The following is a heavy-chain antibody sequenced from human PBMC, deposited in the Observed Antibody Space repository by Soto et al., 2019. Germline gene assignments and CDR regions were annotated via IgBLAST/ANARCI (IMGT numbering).Heavy chain of an antibody. V-gene: IGHV3-21*01. D-gene: IGHD6-19*01. CDR2: ISSSSSYI. J-gene: IGHJ4*02. CDR1: GFTFSRYS. CDR3: ARDRAVAGTSLLRPLDY. Sequence: EVQLVESGGGLVKPGGSLRLSCAASGFTFSRYSMNWVRQAPGKGLEWVSSISSSSSYIYYADSVKGRFTISRDNAKNSLYLQMNSLRAEDTAVYYCARDRAVAGTSLLRPLDYWGQGTLVTVSS.